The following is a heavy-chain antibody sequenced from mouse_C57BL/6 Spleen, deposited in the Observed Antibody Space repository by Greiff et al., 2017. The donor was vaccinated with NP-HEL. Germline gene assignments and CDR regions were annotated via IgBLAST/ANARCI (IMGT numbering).Heavy chain of an antibody. CDR1: GFTFSSYT. V-gene: IGHV5-9*01. CDR3: ARLRNGYYLDY. CDR2: ISGGGGSP. D-gene: IGHD2-2*01. J-gene: IGHJ2*01. Sequence: EVKLMESGGGLVKPGGSLKLSCAASGFTFSSYTMSWVRQTPERRLEWVATISGGGGSPYYPDSVKGRFTISRDNAKNTLYLQRSSLGSEDTALYYCARLRNGYYLDYWGQGTTLTVSS.